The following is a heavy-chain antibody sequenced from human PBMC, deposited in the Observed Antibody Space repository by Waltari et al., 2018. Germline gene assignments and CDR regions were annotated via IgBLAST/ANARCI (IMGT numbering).Heavy chain of an antibody. CDR2: IYPGYSDT. V-gene: IGHV5-51*03. J-gene: IGHJ3*02. Sequence: EVQLVQSGAEVKKPGESLKISCKGSGYSFTSYWIGWVRQMPGKGLEWMGIIYPGYSDTRYSPSFQGQVTISADKSISTAYLQWSSLKASDTAMYYCARSLRGELLRGDAFDIWGQGTMVTVSS. D-gene: IGHD1-26*01. CDR3: ARSLRGELLRGDAFDI. CDR1: GYSFTSYW.